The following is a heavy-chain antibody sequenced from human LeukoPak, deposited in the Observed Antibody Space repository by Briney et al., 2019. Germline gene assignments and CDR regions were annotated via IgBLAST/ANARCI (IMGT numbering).Heavy chain of an antibody. Sequence: PGGSPRLSCAASGFTFSSYGMYWVRQAPGKGLEWVALIWYDGSNKYYADSVKGRFTISRDNSKNTLYLQMNSLRAESTAVYYCAREVKYYDSSGYYYRYFDYWGLGTLVTVSS. J-gene: IGHJ4*02. CDR1: GFTFSSYG. CDR3: AREVKYYDSSGYYYRYFDY. D-gene: IGHD3-22*01. CDR2: IWYDGSNK. V-gene: IGHV3-33*01.